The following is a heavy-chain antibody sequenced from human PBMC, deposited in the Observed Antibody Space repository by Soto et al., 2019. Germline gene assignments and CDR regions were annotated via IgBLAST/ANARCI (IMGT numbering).Heavy chain of an antibody. J-gene: IGHJ6*03. CDR2: VFHTGPT. CDR1: GDSISSSHW. CDR3: ARAPNYYYYMDV. V-gene: IGHV4-4*02. Sequence: SETLSLTCNVSGDSISSSHWWTWARQAPGMGLEWIGEVFHTGPTNYNPSLKSRVTISMDKSKNLFSLKITSVTAADTAVYYCARAPNYYYYMDVWGKGSTVTVSS.